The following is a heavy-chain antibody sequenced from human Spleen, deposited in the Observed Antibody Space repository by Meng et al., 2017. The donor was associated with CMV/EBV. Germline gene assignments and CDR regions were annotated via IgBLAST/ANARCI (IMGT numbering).Heavy chain of an antibody. J-gene: IGHJ6*02. CDR3: ARDAPGRSRYCSSTSCSSLYYGMDV. CDR1: GFTFSSYW. V-gene: IGHV3-74*01. CDR2: INSDGSST. D-gene: IGHD2-2*01. Sequence: LSLTCAASGFTFSSYWMHWVRQVSGKGLVWVSRINSDGSSTTYADSVKGRFTISRDNAKNTLYLQMNSLRAEDTAVYYCARDAPGRSRYCSSTSCSSLYYGMDVWGQGTTVTVSS.